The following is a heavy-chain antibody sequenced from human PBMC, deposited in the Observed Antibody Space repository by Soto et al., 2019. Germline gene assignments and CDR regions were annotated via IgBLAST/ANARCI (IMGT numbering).Heavy chain of an antibody. CDR1: GYSFTRYW. D-gene: IGHD3-10*01. V-gene: IGHV5-10-1*01. CDR2: IDPSDSYT. Sequence: GESLKISCKGSGYSFTRYWISWVRQMPGKGLEWMGRIDPSDSYTNYGPSFQGHVTMSVDKSTSTAYLQWGSLKASDTAMYYCARMDGLVRGITKNWFDPWGQGTLVTVS. J-gene: IGHJ5*02. CDR3: ARMDGLVRGITKNWFDP.